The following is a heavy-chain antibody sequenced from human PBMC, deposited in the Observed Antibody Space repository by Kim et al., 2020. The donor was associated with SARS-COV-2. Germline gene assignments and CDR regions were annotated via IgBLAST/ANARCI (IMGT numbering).Heavy chain of an antibody. CDR3: AKDKRWGRTRDYFDY. CDR1: GFTFSSYG. J-gene: IGHJ4*01. D-gene: IGHD3-16*01. Sequence: GGSLRLSCAASGFTFSSYGMHWVRQAPGKGLEWVAVISYDGSNKYYADSVKGRFTISRDNSKNTLYLQMNSLRAEDTAVYYCAKDKRWGRTRDYFDYWG. CDR2: ISYDGSNK. V-gene: IGHV3-30*18.